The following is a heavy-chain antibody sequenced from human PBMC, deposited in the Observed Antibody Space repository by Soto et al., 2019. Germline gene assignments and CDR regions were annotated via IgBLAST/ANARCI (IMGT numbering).Heavy chain of an antibody. CDR1: GYTFTGYY. Sequence: ASVKVSCKASGYTFTGYYMHWVRQAPGQGLEWMGWINPNSGGTNYAQKFQGWVTMTRDTSISTAYMELSRLRSDDTAVYYCARDMRGTAMVILTSYYYYGMDVWGQGTTVTVSS. J-gene: IGHJ6*02. V-gene: IGHV1-2*04. CDR2: INPNSGGT. D-gene: IGHD5-18*01. CDR3: ARDMRGTAMVILTSYYYYGMDV.